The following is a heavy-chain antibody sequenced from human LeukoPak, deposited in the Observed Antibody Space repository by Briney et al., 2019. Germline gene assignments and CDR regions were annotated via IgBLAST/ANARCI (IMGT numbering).Heavy chain of an antibody. V-gene: IGHV4-39*07. CDR2: IYYSGST. CDR1: GGSISSSSYY. J-gene: IGHJ4*02. Sequence: PSETLSLTCTVSGGSISSSSYYWGWIRQPPGKGLEWIGSIYYSGSTYYNPSLKSRVTISVDTSKNQFSLKLSSVTAADTAVYYCATAHGYCSSTSCYEGVDYWGQGTLVTVSS. D-gene: IGHD2-2*01. CDR3: ATAHGYCSSTSCYEGVDY.